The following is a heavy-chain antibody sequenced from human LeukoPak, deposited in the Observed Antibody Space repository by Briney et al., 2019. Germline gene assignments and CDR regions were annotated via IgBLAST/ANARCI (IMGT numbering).Heavy chain of an antibody. CDR2: ISSSSSTI. J-gene: IGHJ3*02. D-gene: IGHD2-15*01. CDR3: AKVGGCSGGSCSGAFDI. Sequence: GGSLRRSCAASGFTFSSYSMNWVRQAPGKGLEWVSYISSSSSTIYYADSVKGRFTISRDNAKNSLYLQMNSLRAEDTAVYYCAKVGGCSGGSCSGAFDIWGQGTMVTVSS. V-gene: IGHV3-48*01. CDR1: GFTFSSYS.